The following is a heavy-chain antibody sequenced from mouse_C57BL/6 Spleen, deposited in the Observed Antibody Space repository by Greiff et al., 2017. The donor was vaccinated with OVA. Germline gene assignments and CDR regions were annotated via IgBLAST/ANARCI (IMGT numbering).Heavy chain of an antibody. CDR2: IDPEDGDT. V-gene: IGHV14-1*01. J-gene: IGHJ4*01. CDR1: GFNIKDYY. D-gene: IGHD2-2*01. CDR3: TLMVTTSSMDY. Sequence: VQLKQSGAELVRPGASVKLSCTASGFNIKDYYMHWVKQRPEQGLEWIGRIDPEDGDTEYAPKFQGKATMTADTSSNTAYLQLSSLTSEDTAVYYCTLMVTTSSMDYWGQGTSVTVSS.